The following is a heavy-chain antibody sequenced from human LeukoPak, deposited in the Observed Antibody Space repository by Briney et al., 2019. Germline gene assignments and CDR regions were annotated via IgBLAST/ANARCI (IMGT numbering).Heavy chain of an antibody. CDR1: GFTFSEYI. V-gene: IGHV3-23*01. J-gene: IGHJ4*02. Sequence: GGSLRHSCAASGFTFSEYIISWVRQAPGKGLEWVSAISGSGGSTYYADSVRGRFTISRDNSKNTLYLQMNSLRAEDTAVYYCAKDLSAGGLCFDYWGPGTLVTVSS. CDR3: AKDLSAGGLCFDY. CDR2: ISGSGGST. D-gene: IGHD1-14*01.